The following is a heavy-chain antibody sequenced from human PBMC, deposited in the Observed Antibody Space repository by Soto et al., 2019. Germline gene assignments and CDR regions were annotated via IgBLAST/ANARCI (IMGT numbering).Heavy chain of an antibody. V-gene: IGHV3-72*01. CDR1: GLTFSDYY. D-gene: IGHD2-15*01. CDR2: SKNKANGYTM. J-gene: IGHJ3*01. Sequence: EVQVVESGGGLVQPGGSLRLSCAVSGLTFSDYYFDWVRQSTGKGLEWVGRSKNKANGYTMEYAASVKGRFTISRDDSKDSVFLEISSLKSEARAVYYCVVVGRTSWGHGTTVTVSS. CDR3: VVVGRTS.